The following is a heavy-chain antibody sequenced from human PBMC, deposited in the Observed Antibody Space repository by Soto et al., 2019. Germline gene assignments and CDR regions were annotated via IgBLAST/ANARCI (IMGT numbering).Heavy chain of an antibody. J-gene: IGHJ5*01. CDR3: ARTSNCFDS. V-gene: IGHV4-59*01. CDR2: IYYSGST. CDR1: GGSISSYY. Sequence: SETLSLTCTVSGGSISSYYWSWIRQPPGKGLEWIGYIYYSGSTNYNPSLKSRVTISIDTSKNQFSLKLSSVTAADTAMYYCARTSNCFDSWGQGAPVTVSS.